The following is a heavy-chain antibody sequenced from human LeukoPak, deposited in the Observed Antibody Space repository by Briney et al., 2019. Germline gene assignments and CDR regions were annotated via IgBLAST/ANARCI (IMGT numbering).Heavy chain of an antibody. V-gene: IGHV4-34*01. CDR2: INHSGST. CDR3: ASRKCRSTSCRGSYYYYYYKMDV. Sequence: PSETLSLTCAVYGVSFSDYYWSWIRQPPGKGLEWIGEINHSGSTNYNPSLKSRVTISVDTSKNQFSLKLSSVTAADTAVYYCASRKCRSTSCRGSYYYYYYKMDVWGKGTTVTVSS. D-gene: IGHD2-2*01. J-gene: IGHJ6*03. CDR1: GVSFSDYY.